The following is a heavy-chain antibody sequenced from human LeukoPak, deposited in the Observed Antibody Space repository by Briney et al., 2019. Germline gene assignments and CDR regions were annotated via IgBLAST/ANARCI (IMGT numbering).Heavy chain of an antibody. Sequence: SQTLSPTCAISGDSVSSNSAAWNWIRQSPSRGLEWLGRTYYRSKWYNDYAVSVKSRITINPDTSKNQFSLKLSSVTAADTAVYYCARGYILTGFHYYYGMDVWGQGTTVTVS. V-gene: IGHV6-1*01. J-gene: IGHJ6*02. CDR1: GDSVSSNSAA. D-gene: IGHD3-9*01. CDR2: TYYRSKWYN. CDR3: ARGYILTGFHYYYGMDV.